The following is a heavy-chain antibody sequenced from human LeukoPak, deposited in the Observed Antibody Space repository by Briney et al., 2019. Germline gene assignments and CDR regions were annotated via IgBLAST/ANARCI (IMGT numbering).Heavy chain of an antibody. V-gene: IGHV3-74*01. Sequence: GGSLRLSCAASGFTFSSYWMHWVRQAPGKGLVWVSRIKSDGSSTTYADSAKGRFTISRDNAKNTLYLQMNSPRAEDTAVYYCASLFLCYGCSSSSDSFNIWGQGTMVTVSS. D-gene: IGHD6-6*01. J-gene: IGHJ3*02. CDR3: ASLFLCYGCSSSSDSFNI. CDR2: IKSDGSST. CDR1: GFTFSSYW.